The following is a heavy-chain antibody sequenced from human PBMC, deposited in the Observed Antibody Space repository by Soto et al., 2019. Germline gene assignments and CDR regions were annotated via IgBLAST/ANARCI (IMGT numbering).Heavy chain of an antibody. J-gene: IGHJ4*02. CDR3: AKRSSSSTLDY. Sequence: EVQLLESGGGLVQPGASLRLSCAASGFTFRSYAKSRVRHAPGKGLEWVSVISGSDDSTYYADSVKGRFTISRDNSKNTLYLQMNSMRAEDTAVYYCAKRSSSSTLDYWGQGTLVTVS. V-gene: IGHV3-23*01. D-gene: IGHD6-6*01. CDR2: ISGSDDST. CDR1: GFTFRSYA.